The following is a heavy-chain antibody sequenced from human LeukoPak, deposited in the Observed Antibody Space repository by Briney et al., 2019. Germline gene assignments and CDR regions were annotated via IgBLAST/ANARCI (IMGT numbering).Heavy chain of an antibody. J-gene: IGHJ4*02. D-gene: IGHD2-2*01. CDR2: IYPGDSDT. Sequence: GESLKISCKGSGYSFTSYWIGWVRQMPGKGLEWMGFIYPGDSDTRYSPSFQGQVTISADKSISTAYLQWSSLKASDTAMYYCARHSCFYGTSCYDFDYWGQGTLVTVSS. CDR3: ARHSCFYGTSCYDFDY. V-gene: IGHV5-51*01. CDR1: GYSFTSYW.